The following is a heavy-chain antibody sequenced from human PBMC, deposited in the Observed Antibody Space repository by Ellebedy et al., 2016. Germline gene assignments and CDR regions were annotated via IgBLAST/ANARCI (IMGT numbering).Heavy chain of an antibody. CDR2: IIPILGIA. D-gene: IGHD6-13*01. Sequence: ASVKVSCKASGGTFSSYAISWVRQAPGQGLEWMGRIIPILGIANYAQKFQGRVTITADKSTSTAYMELRSLRSDDTAVYYCARDFGAAAGRNRPLYYYYGMDVWGQGTTVTVSS. CDR3: ARDFGAAAGRNRPLYYYYGMDV. J-gene: IGHJ6*02. V-gene: IGHV1-69*04. CDR1: GGTFSSYA.